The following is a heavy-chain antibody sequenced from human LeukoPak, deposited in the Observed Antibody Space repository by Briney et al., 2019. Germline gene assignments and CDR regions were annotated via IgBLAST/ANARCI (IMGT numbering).Heavy chain of an antibody. CDR1: GGSISNYY. J-gene: IGHJ4*02. CDR3: AGGAMVTATLMFDS. CDR2: VYYSGTT. V-gene: IGHV4-59*01. Sequence: SETLSLTCSVSGGSISNYYWTWIRQPPGKGLEWIGNVYYSGTTYYNPSLKSRVTMSVDTSKNQFSLKLTSVTAADTAVYYCAGGAMVTATLMFDSWGQGTLVTVSS. D-gene: IGHD2-21*02.